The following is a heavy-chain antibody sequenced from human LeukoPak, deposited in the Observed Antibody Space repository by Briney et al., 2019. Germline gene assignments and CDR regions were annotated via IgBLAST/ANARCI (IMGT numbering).Heavy chain of an antibody. Sequence: SETLSLTCTVSGGSVSSGSYYWSWIRQPPGKGLEWIGYIYYSGSTNYNPSLKSRVTISVDTSKNQFPLKLSSVTAADTAVYYCAREIVSSSNAFDIWGQGTMVTVSS. V-gene: IGHV4-61*01. D-gene: IGHD6-6*01. CDR3: AREIVSSSNAFDI. CDR2: IYYSGST. CDR1: GGSVSSGSYY. J-gene: IGHJ3*02.